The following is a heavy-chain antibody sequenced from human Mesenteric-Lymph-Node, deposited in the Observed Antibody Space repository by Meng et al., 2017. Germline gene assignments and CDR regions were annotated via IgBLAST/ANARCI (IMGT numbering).Heavy chain of an antibody. J-gene: IGHJ4*02. CDR3: ARARAVAGNFDY. V-gene: IGHV3-9*01. CDR2: ISWNSGSI. D-gene: IGHD6-19*01. Sequence: SLKISCAASGFTFDDYAMHWVRQAPGKGLEWVSGISWNSGSIGYADSVKGRFTISRDNAKNSLYLQMNSLRAEDTAVYYCARARAVAGNFDYWGQGTLVTVSS. CDR1: GFTFDDYA.